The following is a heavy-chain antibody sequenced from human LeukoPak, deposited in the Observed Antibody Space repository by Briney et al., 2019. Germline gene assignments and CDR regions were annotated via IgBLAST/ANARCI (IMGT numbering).Heavy chain of an antibody. J-gene: IGHJ3*02. V-gene: IGHV3-9*01. CDR2: ICWHSGSL. D-gene: IGHD2-8*01. CDR3: ARDHYWLEYCINGVCQDTFDI. CDR1: GFIFYDYA. Sequence: PGGSLRLSRAASGFIFYDYAMHWVRQAPGKGQGWGSGICWHSGSLGYADSVKGRFTISRDNSRDIVYLQLNCLRPGDTAVYYCARDHYWLEYCINGVCQDTFDIWGQGTMVTVSS.